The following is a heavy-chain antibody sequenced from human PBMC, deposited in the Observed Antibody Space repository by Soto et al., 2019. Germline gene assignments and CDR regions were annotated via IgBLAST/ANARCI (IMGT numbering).Heavy chain of an antibody. D-gene: IGHD4-17*01. CDR2: INGDGSST. V-gene: IGHV3-74*01. J-gene: IGHJ5*02. CDR1: GFAFSTYW. Sequence: ELQLVQSGGGLVQPGGSLRLSCAASGFAFSTYWMHWVRQAPGKGLVWVSRINGDGSSTSYADSVRGRFTISRDNAENALYLQMNSLRPEDTALYYCARFRVDGDPVPWGPGTLVTVSS. CDR3: ARFRVDGDPVP.